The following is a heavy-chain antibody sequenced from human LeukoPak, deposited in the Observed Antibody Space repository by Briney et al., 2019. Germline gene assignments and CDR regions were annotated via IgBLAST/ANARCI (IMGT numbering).Heavy chain of an antibody. CDR1: GFTFSTYW. Sequence: GGSLRLSCAASGFTFSTYWMSWVRQAPGKGLEWVANIQQDGNEKYYVDSVKGRFTISRDNAKNSLYLQMNSLRAEDTALYYCARDGYYYYDSSGTPDAFDIWGQGTMVTVSS. CDR3: ARDGYYYYDSSGTPDAFDI. D-gene: IGHD3-22*01. J-gene: IGHJ3*02. V-gene: IGHV3-7*03. CDR2: IQQDGNEK.